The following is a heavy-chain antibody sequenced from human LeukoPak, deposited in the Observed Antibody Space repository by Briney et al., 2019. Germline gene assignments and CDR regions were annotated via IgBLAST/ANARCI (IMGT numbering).Heavy chain of an antibody. CDR2: ISGSTTNT. CDR1: GFTFHSYA. CDR3: AKAYNSVVPAANFFDY. D-gene: IGHD2-2*01. J-gene: IGHJ4*02. Sequence: GGSLRLSCTASGFTFHSYAMTWVRQTPGRGLEWVSSISGSTTNTYYADSVKGRFTISRDNSKNTLYLQMNGLRAEDTAVYYCAKAYNSVVPAANFFDYWGQGTLVTVSS. V-gene: IGHV3-23*01.